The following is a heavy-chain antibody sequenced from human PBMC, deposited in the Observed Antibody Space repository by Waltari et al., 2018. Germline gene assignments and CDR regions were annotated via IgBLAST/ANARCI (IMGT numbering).Heavy chain of an antibody. CDR1: GYTFTGSY. V-gene: IGHV1-2*06. J-gene: IGHJ5*02. Sequence: QVQLVQSGAEVKKPGASVKVSCKASGYTFTGSYMHWVRPAPGQGLEWMGRINPNSGGTNYAQKFQGRVTMTRDTSISTAYMELSRLRSDDTAVYYCATHPSSWYGGHWFDPWGQGTLVTVSS. CDR2: INPNSGGT. D-gene: IGHD6-13*01. CDR3: ATHPSSWYGGHWFDP.